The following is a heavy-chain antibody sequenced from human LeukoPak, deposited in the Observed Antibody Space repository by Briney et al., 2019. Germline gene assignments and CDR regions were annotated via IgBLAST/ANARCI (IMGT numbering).Heavy chain of an antibody. V-gene: IGHV3-48*02. D-gene: IGHD4-17*01. CDR3: ARDDYDDNSIRGLDY. CDR2: ISGSSSTI. CDR1: GFTFSSYS. J-gene: IGHJ4*02. Sequence: HPGGSLRLSCAASGFTFSSYSMNWVRQAPGKGLAWVSYISGSSSTIYYADSVKGRFTISRDNAKNSLYLQMNSLRDEDTAVYYCARDDYDDNSIRGLDYWGQGTLVTVSS.